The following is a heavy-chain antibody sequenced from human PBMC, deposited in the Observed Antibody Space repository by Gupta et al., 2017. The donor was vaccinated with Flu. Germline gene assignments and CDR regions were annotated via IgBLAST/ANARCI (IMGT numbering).Heavy chain of an antibody. J-gene: IGHJ4*02. CDR3: TRETGDYFDY. Sequence: RVVESAGGLIQPGRSLSLYCPVSGLTLVAYAMWGVRQAPGKGLEWVGFIRSKAHGGTTEYAASVKGRVTIPRDDSKSIAYLQMDSLKTEDTAVYYCTRETGDYFDYWGQGTLVTVSS. V-gene: IGHV3-49*04. CDR2: IRSKAHGGTT. CDR1: GLTLVAYA. D-gene: IGHD1-14*01.